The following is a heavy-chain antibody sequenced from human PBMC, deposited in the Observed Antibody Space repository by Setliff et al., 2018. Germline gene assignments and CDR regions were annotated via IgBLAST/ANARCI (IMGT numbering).Heavy chain of an antibody. CDR3: AHRPKMGSDGFYSAFDM. D-gene: IGHD2-15*01. V-gene: IGHV2-5*02. J-gene: IGHJ3*02. CDR1: GFSLTPTGVA. CDR2: IYWDDDK. Sequence: SGPTLVNPTQTLTLTCTFSGFSLTPTGVAVGWIRQPPGKALEWLALIYWDDDKRYSPSLKSRLTIVKDTSKNQVVFTMTNMDPVDTATYYCAHRPKMGSDGFYSAFDMWGQGTMVTVSS.